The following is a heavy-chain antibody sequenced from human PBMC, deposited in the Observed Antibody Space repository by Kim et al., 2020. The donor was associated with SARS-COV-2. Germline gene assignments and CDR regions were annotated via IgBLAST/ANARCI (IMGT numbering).Heavy chain of an antibody. Sequence: ASVKVSCKASGYTFTGYYMHWVRQAPGQGLEWMGWINPNSGGTNYAQKFQGRVTMTRDTSISTAYMELSRLRSDDTAVYYCARALGIVNSGSYYGVLDYWGQGTLVTVSS. D-gene: IGHD1-26*01. J-gene: IGHJ4*02. CDR2: INPNSGGT. V-gene: IGHV1-2*02. CDR3: ARALGIVNSGSYYGVLDY. CDR1: GYTFTGYY.